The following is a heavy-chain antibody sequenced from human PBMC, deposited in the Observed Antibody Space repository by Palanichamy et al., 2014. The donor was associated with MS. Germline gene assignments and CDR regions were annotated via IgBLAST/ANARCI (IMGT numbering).Heavy chain of an antibody. CDR3: ARPFEGSGSTYQYGMDV. V-gene: IGHV3-30*03. Sequence: QVQLVESWGRRGPAWRSLRLSCAASGFTFSSYGMHWVRQAPGKGLEWVTFISYDGRNEYYADSVKGRFTISRDNSKDTQYLQMNSLRTEDTAVYYCARPFEGSGSTYQYGMDVWGQGTTVTVSS. D-gene: IGHD3-10*01. J-gene: IGHJ6*02. CDR1: GFTFSSYG. CDR2: ISYDGRNE.